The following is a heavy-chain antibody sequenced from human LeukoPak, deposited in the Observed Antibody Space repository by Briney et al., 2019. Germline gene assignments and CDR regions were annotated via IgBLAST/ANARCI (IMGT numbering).Heavy chain of an antibody. CDR2: ISGSGGST. CDR1: GFTFSSYA. Sequence: GGSLGLSCAASGFTFSSYAMSWVRQAPGKGLEWVSAISGSGGSTYYADSVKGRFTISRDNSKNTLYLQMNSLRAEDTAVYYCAKGSDYVWGSYRYTYFDYWGQGTLVTVSS. D-gene: IGHD3-16*02. V-gene: IGHV3-23*01. J-gene: IGHJ4*02. CDR3: AKGSDYVWGSYRYTYFDY.